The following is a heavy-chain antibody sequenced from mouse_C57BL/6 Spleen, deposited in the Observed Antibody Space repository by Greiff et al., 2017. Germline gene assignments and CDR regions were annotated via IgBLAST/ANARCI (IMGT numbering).Heavy chain of an antibody. CDR3: ARGETGLAY. CDR2: ISDGGSYT. D-gene: IGHD4-1*01. J-gene: IGHJ3*01. CDR1: GFTFSSYA. V-gene: IGHV5-4*01. Sequence: EVQRVESGGGLVKPGGSLKLSCAASGFTFSSYAISWVRQTPEKRLEWVATISDGGSYTYYPDNVKGRFTISRDNAKNNLYLQMSHLKSEDTAMYYCARGETGLAYWGQGTLVTVSA.